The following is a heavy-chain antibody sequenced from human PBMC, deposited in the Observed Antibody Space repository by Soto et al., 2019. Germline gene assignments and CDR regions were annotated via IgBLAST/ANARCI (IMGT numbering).Heavy chain of an antibody. Sequence: SETLSLTCTVSGGSISSYYWSWIRQPPGKGLEWIGYIYYSGSTNYNPSLKSRVTISVDTSKNQFSLKLSSVTAADTAVYYCARGPSYYDILTGYPELFDYWGQGTLVTVSS. CDR1: GGSISSYY. V-gene: IGHV4-59*01. CDR3: ARGPSYYDILTGYPELFDY. CDR2: IYYSGST. D-gene: IGHD3-9*01. J-gene: IGHJ4*02.